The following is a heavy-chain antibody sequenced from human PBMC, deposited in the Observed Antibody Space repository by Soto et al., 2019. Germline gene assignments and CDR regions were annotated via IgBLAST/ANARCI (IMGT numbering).Heavy chain of an antibody. CDR3: AKDFSGYNWNPPGPLDP. V-gene: IGHV3-11*01. Sequence: PGGSLRLSCGASGFTFSNYYMSWIGQAPGKGLEWVSYISSTGRTIYYADSVKGRFTVSRDNAQNSLSLKLNSLRVEDTAVYYCAKDFSGYNWNPPGPLDPWGQGTLVTVSS. D-gene: IGHD1-20*01. CDR2: ISSTGRTI. CDR1: GFTFSNYY. J-gene: IGHJ5*02.